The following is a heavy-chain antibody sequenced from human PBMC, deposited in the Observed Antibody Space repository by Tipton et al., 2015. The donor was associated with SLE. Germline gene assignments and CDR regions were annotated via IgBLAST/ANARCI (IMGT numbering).Heavy chain of an antibody. Sequence: TLSLTCDVSGDSISSLYWWSWVRQSPGKGLEWIADIYHTGSTYYSPPLKSRVTISVDTSKNQFSLKLSSVTAADTAVYYCARDLLGYYYGSGSYSRYFDLWGRGTLVTVSS. D-gene: IGHD3-10*01. V-gene: IGHV4-4*02. CDR3: ARDLLGYYYGSGSYSRYFDL. J-gene: IGHJ2*01. CDR2: IYHTGST. CDR1: GDSISSLYW.